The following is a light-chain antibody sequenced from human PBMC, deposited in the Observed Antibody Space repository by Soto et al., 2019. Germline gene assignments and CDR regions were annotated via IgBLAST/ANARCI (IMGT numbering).Light chain of an antibody. Sequence: QSALTQPASVSGSPGQSIVISCTGTSSDVGGYSYVSWYQQQPGKAPKLVISDVSNRPSGVSDRFSGSKPGNTASLTISGLQTEYEAASYCASYTTTSPYVFGTGTK. J-gene: IGLJ1*01. CDR2: DVS. CDR1: SSDVGGYSY. CDR3: ASYTTTSPYV. V-gene: IGLV2-14*01.